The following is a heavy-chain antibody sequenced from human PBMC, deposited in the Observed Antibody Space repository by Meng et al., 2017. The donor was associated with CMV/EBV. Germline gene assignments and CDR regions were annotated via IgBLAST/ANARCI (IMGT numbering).Heavy chain of an antibody. J-gene: IGHJ4*02. CDR1: GFTFSSYW. V-gene: IGHV3-74*01. CDR2: INSDGSST. CDR3: ARGAHSGSYYFLDFSLPDY. D-gene: IGHD1-26*01. Sequence: GGSLRLSCAASGFTFSSYWMHWVRQAPGKGLVWVSRINSDGSSTSYADSVKGRFTISRDNAKNTLYLQMNSLRAEDTAVYYCARGAHSGSYYFLDFSLPDYWGQGTLVTVS.